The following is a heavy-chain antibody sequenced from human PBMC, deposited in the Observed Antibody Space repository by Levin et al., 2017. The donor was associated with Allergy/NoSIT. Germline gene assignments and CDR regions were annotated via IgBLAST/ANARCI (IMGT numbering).Heavy chain of an antibody. V-gene: IGHV5-51*01. CDR3: ARPARIAAAGPFDY. Sequence: GESLKISCKGSGYSFTSYCIGWVRQMPGKGLEWMGIIYPGDSDTIYSPSFQGQVTISADKSISTAYLQWSSLKASDTAMYYCARPARIAAAGPFDYWGQGTLVTVSS. CDR2: IYPGDSDT. D-gene: IGHD6-13*01. CDR1: GYSFTSYC. J-gene: IGHJ4*02.